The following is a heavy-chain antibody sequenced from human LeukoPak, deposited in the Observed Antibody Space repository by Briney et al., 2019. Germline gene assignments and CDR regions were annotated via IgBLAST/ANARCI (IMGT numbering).Heavy chain of an antibody. Sequence: SGTLSLTCSVSEYSISSGYYWGWIRQSPGTGLEWIGMIFHTGSTYYTSSLKSRVTISVDTSKNQLSLRLSSMTAADTAIYYCARLSLVYDPYYFDYWGQGTLVTVSS. J-gene: IGHJ4*02. CDR1: EYSISSGYY. CDR2: IFHTGST. V-gene: IGHV4-38-2*02. D-gene: IGHD5/OR15-5a*01. CDR3: ARLSLVYDPYYFDY.